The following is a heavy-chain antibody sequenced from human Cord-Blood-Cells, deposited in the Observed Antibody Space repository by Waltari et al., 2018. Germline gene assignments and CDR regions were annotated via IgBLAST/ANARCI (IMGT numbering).Heavy chain of an antibody. Sequence: QVQLQESGPGLVKPSETLSLTCTVFGGSISSYYWSWIRQPPGKGLEWIGYIYYSGSTNYNPSLKSRVTISVDTSKNQFSLKLSSVTAADTAVYYCARAWGDAFDIWGQGTMVTVSS. V-gene: IGHV4-59*01. J-gene: IGHJ3*02. CDR2: IYYSGST. CDR1: GGSISSYY. CDR3: ARAWGDAFDI. D-gene: IGHD7-27*01.